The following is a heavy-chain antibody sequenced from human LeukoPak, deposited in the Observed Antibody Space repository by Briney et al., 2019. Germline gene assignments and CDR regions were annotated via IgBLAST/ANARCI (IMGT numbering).Heavy chain of an antibody. CDR3: ARGGRYSSIPVFDY. J-gene: IGHJ4*02. CDR1: GYTFTGYY. CDR2: INPNSGGT. D-gene: IGHD6-13*01. V-gene: IGHV1-2*02. Sequence: GESLKISCKGSGYTFTGYYMHWVRQAPGQGLEWMGWINPNSGGTNYAQKFQGRVTMTRDTSISTAYMELSRLRSDDTAVYYCARGGRYSSIPVFDYWGQGTLVTVSS.